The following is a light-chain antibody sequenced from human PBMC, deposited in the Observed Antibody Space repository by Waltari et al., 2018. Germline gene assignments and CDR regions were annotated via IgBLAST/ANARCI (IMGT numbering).Light chain of an antibody. Sequence: QSVLTQPPSASGTPGQRVTISCSGSSSNIGSNPVNWYQQLPGTAPKLLIYSNNQRPSGAPDRFSGAKSGTAASRAISGLQSEDEADYYCAAWDDSLNGYVFGTGTKVTVL. J-gene: IGLJ1*01. CDR2: SNN. CDR3: AAWDDSLNGYV. V-gene: IGLV1-44*01. CDR1: SSNIGSNP.